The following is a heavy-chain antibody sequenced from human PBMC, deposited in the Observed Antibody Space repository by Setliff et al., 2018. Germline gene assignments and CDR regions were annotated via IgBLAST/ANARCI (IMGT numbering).Heavy chain of an antibody. V-gene: IGHV3-11*04. CDR1: GFTFSDSY. Sequence: LRLSCAASGFTFSDSYMSWIRQAPGKGLEWVSYISSSASTIYYADSVKGRFTISRDNAKNSLYLQMNSLRAEDTAVYYCARFVVVPAEHFDYWGQGTLVTVSS. CDR3: ARFVVVPAEHFDY. D-gene: IGHD2-2*01. CDR2: ISSSASTI. J-gene: IGHJ4*02.